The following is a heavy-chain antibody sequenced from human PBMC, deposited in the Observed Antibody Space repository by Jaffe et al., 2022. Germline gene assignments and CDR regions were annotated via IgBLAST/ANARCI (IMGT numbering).Heavy chain of an antibody. J-gene: IGHJ4*02. V-gene: IGHV3-53*02. D-gene: IGHD4-17*01. CDR3: ARDGDDYGDYLKH. CDR1: GFTVSSNY. Sequence: EVQLVETGGGVIQPGESLRLSCAASGFTVSSNYMTWVRQAPGKGLEWVSLIYRNGSTYYADSVKGRFTISRDISKNTVYLQMNSLRAEDTAVYYCARDGDDYGDYLKHWGQGTLVTVSS. CDR2: IYRNGST.